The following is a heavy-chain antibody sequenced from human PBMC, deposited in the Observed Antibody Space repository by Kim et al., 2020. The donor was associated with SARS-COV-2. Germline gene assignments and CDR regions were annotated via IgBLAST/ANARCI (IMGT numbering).Heavy chain of an antibody. D-gene: IGHD6-19*01. J-gene: IGHJ5*02. CDR1: GGTFSSYA. CDR3: ARGGIAVAGTSNNWFDP. Sequence: SVKVSCKASGGTFSSYAISWVRQAPGQGLEWMGGIIPIFGTANYAQKFQGRVTITADESTSTAYMELSSLRSEDTAVYYCARGGIAVAGTSNNWFDPWGQGTLVTVSS. V-gene: IGHV1-69*13. CDR2: IIPIFGTA.